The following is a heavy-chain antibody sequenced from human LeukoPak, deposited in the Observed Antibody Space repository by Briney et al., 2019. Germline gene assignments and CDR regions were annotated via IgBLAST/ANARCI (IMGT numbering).Heavy chain of an antibody. CDR3: ARIGYSYGPDY. J-gene: IGHJ4*02. Sequence: GGSLRLSCAASGFAVSSNFMTWVRQAPGKGLVWVSRISSDGSSTNYADSVKGRFTISRDNAKNTLYLQMNSLRAEDTAVYYCARIGYSYGPDYWGPGTLVSVSS. V-gene: IGHV3-74*01. CDR1: GFAVSSNF. CDR2: ISSDGSST. D-gene: IGHD5-18*01.